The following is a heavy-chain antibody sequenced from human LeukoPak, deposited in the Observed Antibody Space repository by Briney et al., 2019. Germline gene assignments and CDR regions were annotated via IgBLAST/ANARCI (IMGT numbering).Heavy chain of an antibody. V-gene: IGHV4-39*02. CDR1: GGSISSSSAY. D-gene: IGHD3-22*01. J-gene: IGHJ4*02. Sequence: SETLSLTCTVSGGSISSSSAYWGWIRQPPGKGLEWIGSIYYSGSTYYSPSLKSRLTISVDTSKNHFSLKLSSVTAADTAVYYCARGKAYHYYDSSGYYYDYWGQGTLVTVSS. CDR3: ARGKAYHYYDSSGYYYDY. CDR2: IYYSGST.